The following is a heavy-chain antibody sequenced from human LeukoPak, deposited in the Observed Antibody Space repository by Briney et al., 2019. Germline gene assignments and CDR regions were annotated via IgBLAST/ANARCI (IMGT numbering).Heavy chain of an antibody. Sequence: PGGSLRLSCAASGFTFSSYSMNWVRQAPGKGLEWVSSISSSSSYIYYADSVKGRFTISRDNAKNSLYLQMNSLRAEDTAVYYCAGVDSSGFLDAFDIWGQGTMVTVSS. D-gene: IGHD3-22*01. J-gene: IGHJ3*02. V-gene: IGHV3-21*01. CDR1: GFTFSSYS. CDR2: ISSSSSYI. CDR3: AGVDSSGFLDAFDI.